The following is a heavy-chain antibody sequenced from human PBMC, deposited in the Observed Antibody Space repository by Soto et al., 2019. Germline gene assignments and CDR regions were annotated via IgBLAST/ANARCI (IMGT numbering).Heavy chain of an antibody. CDR3: WSGSYNPFRRGYYYYGMDL. CDR1: GGTFSSYA. Sequence: SVKVSCKASGGTFSSYAISWVRQAPGQGLEWMGGIIPIFGTANYAQKFQGRVTITADKSTSTAYMELSSLRSEDTAVYYCWSGSYNPFRRGYYYYGMDLWGQGTTVTVSS. J-gene: IGHJ6*02. D-gene: IGHD1-26*01. V-gene: IGHV1-69*06. CDR2: IIPIFGTA.